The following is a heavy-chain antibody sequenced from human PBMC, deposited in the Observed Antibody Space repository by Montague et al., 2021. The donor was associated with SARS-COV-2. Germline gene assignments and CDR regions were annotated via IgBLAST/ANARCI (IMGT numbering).Heavy chain of an antibody. Sequence: SLRLSCAASGLTFSNYDMNWVRQAPGKGPEWISYISTSAYTTSYAGSVKGRFTISRDNGKNSLFLQMNSLRVEDTAVYYCTRDYRSIVGDGLEIWGQGTKVTVSS. J-gene: IGHJ3*02. CDR2: ISTSAYTT. CDR1: GLTFSNYD. CDR3: TRDYRSIVGDGLEI. V-gene: IGHV3-48*03. D-gene: IGHD3-16*02.